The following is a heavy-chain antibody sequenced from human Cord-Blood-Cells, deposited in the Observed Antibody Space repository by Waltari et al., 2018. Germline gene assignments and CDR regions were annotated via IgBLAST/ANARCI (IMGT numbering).Heavy chain of an antibody. Sequence: QLQLQESGPGLVKPSETLSLTCTVHGGSINSSSYYWAWIRQPPGQGQEWIGSIYYSGSTYYNPSLKSRVTISVDTSKNQFSLKLGSVTAADTAVYYCATPYRWFGELWGWFDPWGQGTLVTVSS. D-gene: IGHD3-10*01. CDR3: ATPYRWFGELWGWFDP. CDR1: GGSINSSSYY. CDR2: IYYSGST. V-gene: IGHV4-39*01. J-gene: IGHJ5*02.